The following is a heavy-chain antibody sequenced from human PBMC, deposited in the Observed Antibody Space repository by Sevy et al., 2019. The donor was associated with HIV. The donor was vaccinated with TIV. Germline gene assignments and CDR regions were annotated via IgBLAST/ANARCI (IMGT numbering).Heavy chain of an antibody. CDR3: VREGDGGYSYSLDC. D-gene: IGHD5-18*01. J-gene: IGHJ4*02. CDR1: GFTFSSYW. CDR2: MKEDGSER. V-gene: IGHV3-7*01. Sequence: GGSLRLSCAASGFTFSSYWMSWVRQAPGKGLEWVATMKEDGSERNYVDSVKGRFTISRDNAKNSLYLQMNSLRAEDTAVYYCVREGDGGYSYSLDCWGQGTLVTVSS.